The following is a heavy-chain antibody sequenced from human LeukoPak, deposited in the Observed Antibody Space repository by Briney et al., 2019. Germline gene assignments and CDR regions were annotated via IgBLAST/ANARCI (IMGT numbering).Heavy chain of an antibody. CDR1: DSSISRGGYY. CDR3: ARRQYGDYNSDY. D-gene: IGHD4-17*01. V-gene: IGHV4-31*02. CDR2: IYYSGNT. J-gene: IGHJ4*02. Sequence: SETLSLTCTVSDSSISRGGYYWTWIRQHPGKGLEWIGCIYYSGNTYYNPSLRSRVTISVDTSKNQFSLKLTSVTAADTAVYYCARRQYGDYNSDYWGQGTLVTVSS.